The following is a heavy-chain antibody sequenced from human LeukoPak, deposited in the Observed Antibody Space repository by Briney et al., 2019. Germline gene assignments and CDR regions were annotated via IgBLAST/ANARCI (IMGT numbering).Heavy chain of an antibody. Sequence: GGSLRLSCAASGFTFSSYAMSWVRQAPGKWLEWVSPISGSGGNTYYVDSVKGRFTISRDNSKNTLYLQMSSLRAEDTAVYYCAKPSVSGSYLSYFDLWGRGTLVTVSS. D-gene: IGHD3-10*01. CDR2: ISGSGGNT. J-gene: IGHJ2*01. CDR1: GFTFSSYA. CDR3: AKPSVSGSYLSYFDL. V-gene: IGHV3-23*01.